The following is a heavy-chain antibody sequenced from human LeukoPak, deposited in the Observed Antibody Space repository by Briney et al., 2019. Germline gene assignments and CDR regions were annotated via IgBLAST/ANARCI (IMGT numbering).Heavy chain of an antibody. Sequence: ASVTVSCKASGYTFTSYGISWVRQAAGQGLAGMGWISAYNGNSNYAEKLQGRVIMTPGTSMSTAPMELRSLSSDDTAAYYRARDPPGDSVVYGGQGTLVTVSS. CDR3: ARDPPGDSVVY. V-gene: IGHV1-18*01. J-gene: IGHJ4*02. CDR2: ISAYNGNS. CDR1: GYTFTSYG. D-gene: IGHD4-23*01.